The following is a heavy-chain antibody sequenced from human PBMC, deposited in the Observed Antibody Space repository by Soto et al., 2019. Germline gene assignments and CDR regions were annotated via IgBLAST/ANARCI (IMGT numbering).Heavy chain of an antibody. CDR2: ISSSSSYI. CDR1: GFTFSSYS. V-gene: IGHV3-21*01. D-gene: IGHD6-13*01. J-gene: IGHJ4*02. CDR3: ARIGQQLVKGIDY. Sequence: EVQLVESGGGLVKPGGSLRLSCAASGFTFSSYSMNWVRQAPGKGLEWVSSISSSSSYIYYADSVKGRFTISRDNAKNSPYLQMNSLRSGETAVYYCARIGQQLVKGIDYWGQGTLVTVSS.